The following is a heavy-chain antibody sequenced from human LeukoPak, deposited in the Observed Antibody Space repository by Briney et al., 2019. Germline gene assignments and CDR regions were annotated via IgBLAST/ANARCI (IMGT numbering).Heavy chain of an antibody. Sequence: GGSLRLSCAASGFTFSSYGMHWVRQAPGKGLEWVAFIRYDGSNKYYADSVKGRFTISRDNSKNTLYLQMNSLRAEDTAVYYCTTSLYRSGWYGFDYWGQGTLVTVSS. J-gene: IGHJ4*02. CDR1: GFTFSSYG. CDR2: IRYDGSNK. D-gene: IGHD6-19*01. CDR3: TTSLYRSGWYGFDY. V-gene: IGHV3-30*02.